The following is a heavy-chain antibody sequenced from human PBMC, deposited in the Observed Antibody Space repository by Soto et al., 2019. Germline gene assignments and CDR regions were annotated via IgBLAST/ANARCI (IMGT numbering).Heavy chain of an antibody. V-gene: IGHV3-23*01. D-gene: IGHD5-18*01. CDR3: AKDQKPDTAMEYYYGMDV. CDR1: GFTFSSYA. CDR2: ISGSGGST. J-gene: IGHJ6*02. Sequence: GGSLRLSCAASGFTFSSYAMSWVRQAPGKGLEWVSAISGSGGSTYYADSVKGRFTISRDNSKNTLYLQMNSLRAEDTAVYYCAKDQKPDTAMEYYYGMDVRGQGTIVTVYS.